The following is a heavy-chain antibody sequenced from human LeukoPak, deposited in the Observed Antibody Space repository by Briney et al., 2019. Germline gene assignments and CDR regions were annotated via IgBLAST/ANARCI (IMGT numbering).Heavy chain of an antibody. Sequence: GGSLRLSCAASGFSFNIYAMSWVRQAPGKGPEWVSGISGSGYSTHYADSAKGRFTISRDNSKNTLYLQMNSLRAEDTAMYYCAKELISGSYSRVDAFDMWGQGTMVTASS. CDR3: AKELISGSYSRVDAFDM. CDR2: ISGSGYST. J-gene: IGHJ3*02. V-gene: IGHV3-23*01. D-gene: IGHD1-26*01. CDR1: GFSFNIYA.